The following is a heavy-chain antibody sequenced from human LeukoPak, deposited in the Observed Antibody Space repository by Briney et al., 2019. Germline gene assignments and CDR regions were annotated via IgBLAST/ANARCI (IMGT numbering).Heavy chain of an antibody. Sequence: ASVKVSCKASGYTFTGYYMHWVRQAPGQGLESMGWINPNSGGTNYAQKFQGRVTMTRDTSISTAYMELSRLRSDDTAVYYCARSRTGSGFLFDYWGQGTLVTVSS. J-gene: IGHJ4*02. CDR2: INPNSGGT. D-gene: IGHD3-10*01. V-gene: IGHV1-2*02. CDR1: GYTFTGYY. CDR3: ARSRTGSGFLFDY.